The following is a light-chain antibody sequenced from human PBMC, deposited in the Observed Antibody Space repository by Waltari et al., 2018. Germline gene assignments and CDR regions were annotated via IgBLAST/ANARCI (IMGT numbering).Light chain of an antibody. V-gene: IGKV3-11*01. CDR2: DAS. J-gene: IGKJ5*01. CDR1: QRVSSS. CDR3: QQRSKWPIT. Sequence: EIVLTQSPATMSLSPGERATLSCRASQRVSSSLGWYQQRPGQAPRLLIYDASSRATGIPARFSGSGSRTDFTLTISSLEPEDFAVYYCQQRSKWPITFGQGTRLEIK.